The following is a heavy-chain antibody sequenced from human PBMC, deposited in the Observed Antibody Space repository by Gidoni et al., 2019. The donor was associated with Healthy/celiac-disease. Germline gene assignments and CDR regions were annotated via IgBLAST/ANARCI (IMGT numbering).Heavy chain of an antibody. V-gene: IGHV3-73*02. Sequence: EVQLVESGGGLVQPGGSLKLSCAASGFTFSGSAMHWVRQASGKGLEWVGRIRSKANSYATAYAASVKGRFTISRDDSKNTAYLQMNSLKTEDTAVYYCVYYYYGMDVWGQGTTVTVSS. CDR2: IRSKANSYAT. J-gene: IGHJ6*02. CDR3: VYYYYGMDV. CDR1: GFTFSGSA.